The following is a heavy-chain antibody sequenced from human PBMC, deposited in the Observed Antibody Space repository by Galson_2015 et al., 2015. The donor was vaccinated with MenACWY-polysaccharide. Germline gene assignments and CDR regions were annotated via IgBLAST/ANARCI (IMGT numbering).Heavy chain of an antibody. D-gene: IGHD1-26*01. CDR3: ANIGFNNWFGP. Sequence: SLRLSCAASGFTFSSYAMSWVRRAPGKGLERVSAISGSGGSTYYADSVKGRFTISRDNSKNTLYLQMNSLRAEDTAVYYCANIGFNNWFGPWGQGTLVTVSS. CDR1: GFTFSSYA. V-gene: IGHV3-23*01. CDR2: ISGSGGST. J-gene: IGHJ5*02.